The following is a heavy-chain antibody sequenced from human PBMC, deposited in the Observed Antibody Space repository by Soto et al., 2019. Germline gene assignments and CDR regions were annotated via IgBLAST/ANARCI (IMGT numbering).Heavy chain of an antibody. D-gene: IGHD1-26*01. V-gene: IGHV3-23*01. CDR3: AKGRAFSGSFTPHLFDH. CDR1: GFTFNNYA. J-gene: IGHJ4*02. Sequence: VGSLRLSCAASGFTFNNYAMSWVRQAPGKGLEWVSTISGSGYSTYYADSVKGRFTISRDDSKSTLYLQLNSLRAEDTAVYYCAKGRAFSGSFTPHLFDHWGQGTLVTVSS. CDR2: ISGSGYST.